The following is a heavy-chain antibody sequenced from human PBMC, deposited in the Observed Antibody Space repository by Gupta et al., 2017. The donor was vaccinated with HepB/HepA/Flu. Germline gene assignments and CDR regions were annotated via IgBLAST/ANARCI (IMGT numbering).Heavy chain of an antibody. CDR2: IYYSGST. J-gene: IGHJ2*01. CDR1: VGSISSSVYY. V-gene: IGHV4-39*01. D-gene: IGHD3-3*01. Sequence: QLQLQESGPGLVKPSETLSLTGTVPVGSISSSVYYWACIRQPPGMGLAWIVSIYYSGSTHYHPSLKSRVTIAVDTTKNQFSLKLTSVTAADTAVYYWARHWSGGRGRLPWYFDLWGRGTLVTVSS. CDR3: ARHWSGGRGRLPWYFDL.